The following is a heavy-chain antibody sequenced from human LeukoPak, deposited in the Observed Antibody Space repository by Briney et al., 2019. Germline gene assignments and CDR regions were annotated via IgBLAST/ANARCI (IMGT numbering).Heavy chain of an antibody. CDR1: GFTFTRYW. D-gene: IGHD2-2*01. CDR3: ARPSTGEGYFDY. CDR2: ISSNGGST. J-gene: IGHJ4*02. V-gene: IGHV3-64*01. Sequence: GGSLRLSCAASGFTFTRYWMSWVRQAPGKGLEYVSAISSNGGSTYYANSVKGRFTISRDNSKNTLYLQMGSLRAEDMAVYYCARPSTGEGYFDYWGQGTLVTVSS.